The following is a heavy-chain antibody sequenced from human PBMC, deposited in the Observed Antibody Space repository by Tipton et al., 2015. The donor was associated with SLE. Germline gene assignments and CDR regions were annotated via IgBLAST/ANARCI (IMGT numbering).Heavy chain of an antibody. Sequence: TLSLTCTVSGGSISSYYWSWIRKPPGKGLEWIGYIYYSGSTNYNPSLKSRVTISVDTSKNQFSLKLSSVTAADTAVYYCARDSRFGYSSSSLFFDYWGQGTPVTVSS. CDR3: ARDSRFGYSSSSLFFDY. J-gene: IGHJ4*02. V-gene: IGHV4-59*01. CDR1: GGSISSYY. D-gene: IGHD6-6*01. CDR2: IYYSGST.